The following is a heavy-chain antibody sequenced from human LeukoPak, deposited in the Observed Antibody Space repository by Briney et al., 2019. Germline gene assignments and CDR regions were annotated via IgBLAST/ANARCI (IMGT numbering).Heavy chain of an antibody. J-gene: IGHJ4*02. CDR1: GGTFSSYA. Sequence: SVKVSCKASGGTFSSYAISWVRQAPGQGLEWMGGIIPIFGAANYAQKFQGRVTITTDESTSTAYMELSSLRSEDTAVYYCAREDVEMATINYWGQGTLVTVSS. CDR3: AREDVEMATINY. V-gene: IGHV1-69*05. CDR2: IIPIFGAA. D-gene: IGHD5-24*01.